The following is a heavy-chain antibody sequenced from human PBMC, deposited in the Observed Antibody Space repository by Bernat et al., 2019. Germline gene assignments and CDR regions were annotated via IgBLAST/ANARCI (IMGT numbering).Heavy chain of an antibody. CDR2: INHSGST. J-gene: IGHJ2*01. CDR3: ARGRDGDYSLGPRVWYFDL. CDR1: GGSFSGYY. D-gene: IGHD4-17*01. V-gene: IGHV4-34*01. Sequence: QVQLQQWGAGLLKPSETLSLTCAVYGGSFSGYYWSWIRQPPGKGLEWIGEINHSGSTNYNPSLKSRVTISVDTSKNQFSLKLSSVPAADTAVYYCARGRDGDYSLGPRVWYFDLWGRGTLVTVSS.